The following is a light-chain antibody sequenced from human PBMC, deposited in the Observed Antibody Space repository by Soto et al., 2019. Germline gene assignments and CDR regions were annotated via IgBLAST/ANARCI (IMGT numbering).Light chain of an antibody. Sequence: EIVMTQSPATLSVSPGERATLSCRASQSVRNNYLAWYQQRPGQAPRLLIYAASSRATGIPDRFSGSGSGTDFTLTTSSLQPEDFATYYCQQSYSTPRTFGQGTKVDI. CDR2: AAS. J-gene: IGKJ1*01. CDR3: QQSYSTPRT. CDR1: QSVRNNY. V-gene: IGKV3D-20*02.